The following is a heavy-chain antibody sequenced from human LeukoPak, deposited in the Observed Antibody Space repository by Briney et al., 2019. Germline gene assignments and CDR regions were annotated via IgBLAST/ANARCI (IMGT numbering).Heavy chain of an antibody. CDR3: AKAPVTTCRGAFCYPFDY. D-gene: IGHD2-15*01. CDR2: ISGSGGST. CDR1: GFTFSSYA. J-gene: IGHJ4*02. Sequence: GGSLRLSCAASGFTFSSYAMSWVRQAPGKGLERVSAISGSGGSTYYADSVKGRFTISRDGSKNTLFLQMNRLRPEDAAVYYCAKAPVTTCRGAFCYPFDYWGLGTLVTVSS. V-gene: IGHV3-23*01.